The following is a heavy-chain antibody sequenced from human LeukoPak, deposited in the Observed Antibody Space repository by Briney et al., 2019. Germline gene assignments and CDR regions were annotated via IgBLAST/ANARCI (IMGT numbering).Heavy chain of an antibody. CDR2: INPNSGGT. Sequence: ASVKVSCKASGYTFTGYYMHWVRQAPGRGLEWMGWINPNSGGTNYAQKVQGRVTMTRDTSISTAYMELSRLRSDDTAVYYCARDPDTAMVDWFDPWGQGTLVTVSS. V-gene: IGHV1-2*02. CDR3: ARDPDTAMVDWFDP. D-gene: IGHD5-18*01. CDR1: GYTFTGYY. J-gene: IGHJ5*02.